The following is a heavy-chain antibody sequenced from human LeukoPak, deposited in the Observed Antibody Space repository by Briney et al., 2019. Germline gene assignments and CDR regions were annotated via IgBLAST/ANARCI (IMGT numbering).Heavy chain of an antibody. J-gene: IGHJ4*02. D-gene: IGHD1-26*01. CDR3: AIGSYLDY. Sequence: ASVKVSCKASGYTFTSYGISWVRQAPGQGLEWMGWISAYNGNTNYAQKLQGRVTITRNTSISTAYMELSSLRSEDTAVYYCAIGSYLDYWGQGTLVTVSS. V-gene: IGHV1-18*01. CDR2: ISAYNGNT. CDR1: GYTFTSYG.